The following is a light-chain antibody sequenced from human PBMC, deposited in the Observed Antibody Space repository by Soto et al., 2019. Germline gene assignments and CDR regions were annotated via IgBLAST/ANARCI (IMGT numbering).Light chain of an antibody. CDR2: EVS. CDR3: SSFTSAYTFV. Sequence: QSVLTQPASVPGSAGQSIAISCTGTSSDVGGYNYVSWYQQHPGKAPKLLLSEVSKRPSGVSDRFSGSKSGNTASLTISGLQTQDEADYYCSSFTSAYTFVFGTGTKLTVL. V-gene: IGLV2-14*01. J-gene: IGLJ1*01. CDR1: SSDVGGYNY.